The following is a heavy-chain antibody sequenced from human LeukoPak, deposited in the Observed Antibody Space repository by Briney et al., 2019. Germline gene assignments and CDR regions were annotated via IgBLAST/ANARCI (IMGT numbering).Heavy chain of an antibody. J-gene: IGHJ4*02. Sequence: ASVKVSCKASGYTFTSYYFHWVRQAPGQGLEWMGWINPISGGTVYPQKFQGRVTLTRDTSISTAYMELSRLTSDDTAVYYCARGKTLEGITIIQSGLDYWGQGTLVTVSS. CDR3: ARGKTLEGITIIQSGLDY. V-gene: IGHV1-2*02. D-gene: IGHD3-10*01. CDR2: INPISGGT. CDR1: GYTFTSYY.